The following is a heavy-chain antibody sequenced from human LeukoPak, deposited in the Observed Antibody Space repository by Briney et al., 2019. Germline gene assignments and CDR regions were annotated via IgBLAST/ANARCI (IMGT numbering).Heavy chain of an antibody. CDR1: GFTFTSYA. D-gene: IGHD3-10*01. V-gene: IGHV3-23*01. Sequence: GGSLRLSCAASGFTFTSYAMSWVRQAPGKGLEWVSSISGSGDDTYYADPVKGRFTISRDNPRNTLYLQMNSLTVEDTAVYSCGKVRDYNFGLGVFDFWGHGSMVTVFS. CDR2: ISGSGDDT. CDR3: GKVRDYNFGLGVFDF. J-gene: IGHJ3*01.